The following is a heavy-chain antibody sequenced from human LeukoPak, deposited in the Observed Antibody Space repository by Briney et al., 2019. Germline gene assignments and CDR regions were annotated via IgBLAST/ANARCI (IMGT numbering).Heavy chain of an antibody. Sequence: GGSLRLSCLASGFAFSGYEMNWFRQAPGKGLEWVSYISSSVGTIFHADSVKGRFTISRDNAKSSLYLQMNSLRTEDTAIYYCARGWRSDYWGQGTLVTVSS. CDR3: ARGWRSDY. CDR1: GFAFSGYE. V-gene: IGHV3-48*03. D-gene: IGHD3-3*01. J-gene: IGHJ4*02. CDR2: ISSSVGTI.